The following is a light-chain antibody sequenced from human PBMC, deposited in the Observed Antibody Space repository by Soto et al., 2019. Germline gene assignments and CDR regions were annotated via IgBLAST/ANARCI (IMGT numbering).Light chain of an antibody. J-gene: IGKJ5*01. CDR2: GAS. CDR1: QGVSSN. Sequence: EIVMTQSPATLPVSPGERATLSCRASQGVSSNLAWYQQKPGQAPRLLIYGASTRATVGPARSSSSGSGTEFTLTISIPQSEDVAVYYCQQYKNWPTTFGQGTRLEI. V-gene: IGKV3-15*01. CDR3: QQYKNWPTT.